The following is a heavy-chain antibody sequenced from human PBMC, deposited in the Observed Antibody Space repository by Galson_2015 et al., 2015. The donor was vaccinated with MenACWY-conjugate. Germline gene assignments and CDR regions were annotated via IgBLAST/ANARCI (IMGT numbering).Heavy chain of an antibody. D-gene: IGHD3-3*01. CDR3: ARVFDTCYMDV. J-gene: IGHJ6*03. V-gene: IGHV3-33*08. Sequence: SLRLSCAASGFTFGTYGIHWVRQAPAKGLEWVALIWDDGSYKYYADSVKGRFTISRDNSKNTLYLQMNSLRAEDTAVYYCARVFDTCYMDVWGKATTVTDPS. CDR1: GFTFGTYG. CDR2: IWDDGSYK.